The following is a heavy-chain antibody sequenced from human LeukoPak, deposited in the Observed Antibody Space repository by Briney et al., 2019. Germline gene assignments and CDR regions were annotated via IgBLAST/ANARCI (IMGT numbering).Heavy chain of an antibody. J-gene: IGHJ3*02. V-gene: IGHV4-59*01. CDR3: ARDRVIGLRWQWLVPRAFDI. D-gene: IGHD6-19*01. CDR2: IYYSGST. CDR1: GGSISSYY. Sequence: SETLSLTCTVSGGSISSYYWSWIRQPPGKGLEWIGYIYYSGSTNYNPSLKSRVTISVDTSKNQFSLKLSSVTAADTAVYYCARDRVIGLRWQWLVPRAFDIWGQGTMVTVSS.